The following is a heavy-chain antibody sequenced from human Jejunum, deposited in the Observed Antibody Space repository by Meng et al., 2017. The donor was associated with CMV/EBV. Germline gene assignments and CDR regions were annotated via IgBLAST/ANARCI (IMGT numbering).Heavy chain of an antibody. D-gene: IGHD2-2*03. CDR2: IYYSGST. CDR1: GGSISSYY. V-gene: IGHV4-59*01. CDR3: AKVDGP. J-gene: IGHJ5*02. Sequence: ETLSLTCTVSGGSISSYYWNWIRQPPGKGLEWIGYIYYSGSTNYNPSLKSRATISADMSKNQFSLKLRSVTAADTAVYYCAKVDGPWGQGTLVTVSS.